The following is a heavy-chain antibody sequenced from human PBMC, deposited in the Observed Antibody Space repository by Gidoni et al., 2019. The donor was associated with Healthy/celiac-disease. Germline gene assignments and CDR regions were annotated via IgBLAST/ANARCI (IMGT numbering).Heavy chain of an antibody. CDR1: GYSFTSYW. V-gene: IGHV5-51*01. D-gene: IGHD3-3*01. CDR3: AAGHYDFWSGYGDYFDY. CDR2: IYPCDSYT. Sequence: EVQLVQSGAEVKKPGESLKISCTGSGYSFTSYWIGWVRQMPGQGLEWMGFIYPCDSYTRYSPSFQGQVTISADKAISTAYLQWSSLKASDTAMYYCAAGHYDFWSGYGDYFDYWGQGTLVTVSS. J-gene: IGHJ4*02.